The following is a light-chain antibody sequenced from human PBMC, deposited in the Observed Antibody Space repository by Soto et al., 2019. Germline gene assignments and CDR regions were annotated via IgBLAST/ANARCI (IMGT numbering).Light chain of an antibody. CDR1: SSDVGGYNY. J-gene: IGLJ1*01. CDR2: DVT. V-gene: IGLV2-14*03. Sequence: QLVLTQPASVSGSPGQSITISCTGTSSDVGGYNYVSWYQHHPGKAPKLIIYDVTNRPSGVSNPFSGSKSGNTASLTISGLQPEDEADDYCCSYTTSNTRPMVFGAGTKLTVL. CDR3: CSYTTSNTRPMV.